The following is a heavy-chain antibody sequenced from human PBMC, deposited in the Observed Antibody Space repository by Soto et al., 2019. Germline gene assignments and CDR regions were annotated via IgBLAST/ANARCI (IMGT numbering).Heavy chain of an antibody. CDR3: AKDGNEWELPYYFDY. J-gene: IGHJ4*02. V-gene: IGHV3-30*18. CDR2: ISYDGSNK. CDR1: GFTFSSYG. D-gene: IGHD1-26*01. Sequence: PGGSLRLSCAASGFTFSSYGMHWVRQAPGKGLEWVAVISYDGSNKYYADSVKGRFTISRDNSKNTLYLQMNSLRAEDTAVYYCAKDGNEWELPYYFDYWGQGTLVTVSS.